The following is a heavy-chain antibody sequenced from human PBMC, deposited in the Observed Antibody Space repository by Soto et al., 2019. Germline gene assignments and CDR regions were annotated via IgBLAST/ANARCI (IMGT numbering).Heavy chain of an antibody. CDR1: GDTFSSYA. D-gene: IGHD3-16*01. CDR3: ARAGYDYVWGGSYYFDY. CDR2: IIPIFGTA. J-gene: IGHJ4*02. V-gene: IGHV1-69*13. Sequence: SVKVSCKASGDTFSSYAISWVRQAPGQGLEWMGGIIPIFGTANYAQKFQGRVTITADESTSTAYMELSSLRPEDTAVYYCARAGYDYVWGGSYYFDYWGQGTLVTVSS.